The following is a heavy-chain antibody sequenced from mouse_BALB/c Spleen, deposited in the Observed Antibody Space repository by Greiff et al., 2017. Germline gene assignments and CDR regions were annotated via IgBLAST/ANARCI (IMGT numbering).Heavy chain of an antibody. Sequence: EVKLVESGGGLVKLGGSLKLSCAASGFTFSSYYMSWVRQTPEKRLELVAAINSNGGSTYYPDTVKGRFTISRDNAKNTLYLQMSSLKSEDTALYYCARDSSGYGGWFAYWGQGTLVTVSA. D-gene: IGHD3-2*01. CDR2: INSNGGST. J-gene: IGHJ3*01. CDR1: GFTFSSYY. V-gene: IGHV5-6-2*01. CDR3: ARDSSGYGGWFAY.